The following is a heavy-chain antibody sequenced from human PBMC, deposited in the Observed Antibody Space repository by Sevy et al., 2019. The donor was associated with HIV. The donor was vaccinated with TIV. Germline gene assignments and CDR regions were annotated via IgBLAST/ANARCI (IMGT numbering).Heavy chain of an antibody. D-gene: IGHD6-13*01. CDR1: GFIFSDYT. V-gene: IGHV3-30*04. J-gene: IGHJ4*02. CDR3: ARSQSSSWHYFDY. Sequence: GGSLRLSCAASGFIFSDYTLHWVRQAPGTGLEWVAVISYDGSFTYYADSVEGRFTISRDNSKNTLFLQMNSLRNEDTAGYYCARSQSSSWHYFDYWGQGTLVTVSS. CDR2: ISYDGSFT.